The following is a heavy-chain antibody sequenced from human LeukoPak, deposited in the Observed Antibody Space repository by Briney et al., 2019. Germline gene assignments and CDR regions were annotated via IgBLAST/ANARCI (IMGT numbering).Heavy chain of an antibody. CDR3: ARRLGYCSGGSCQNWFDP. CDR1: GGSISSNSYY. V-gene: IGHV4-39*01. CDR2: IYYSENT. D-gene: IGHD2-15*01. J-gene: IGHJ5*02. Sequence: SETLSLTCIVFGGSISSNSYYWGWIRQPPGKGLEWIGRIYYSENTYYNPSLKRRVTISVDTSKNQFSLKLGSVTAADTAVYYCARRLGYCSGGSCQNWFDPWGQGTLVTVSS.